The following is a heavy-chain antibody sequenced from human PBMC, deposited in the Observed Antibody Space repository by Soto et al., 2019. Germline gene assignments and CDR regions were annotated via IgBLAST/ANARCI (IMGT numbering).Heavy chain of an antibody. V-gene: IGHV4-39*01. CDR3: ASHEARWYFDS. J-gene: IGHJ4*02. CDR1: RGSISGGTNY. CDR2: IYYSGST. Sequence: SETLSLTCTVSRGSISGGTNYWAWIRQPPGKGLEWIANIYYSGSTFYNPSLKSRVTISLDTSKNQFSLKLRSVTAADTAVYDCASHEARWYFDSWGQGTLVTVSS.